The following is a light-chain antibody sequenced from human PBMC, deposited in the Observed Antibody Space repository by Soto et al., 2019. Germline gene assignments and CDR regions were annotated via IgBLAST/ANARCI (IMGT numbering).Light chain of an antibody. CDR1: QSVRTS. CDR2: DAS. V-gene: IGKV3-11*01. J-gene: IGKJ1*01. Sequence: EIVSTQSPATLSLSPGERATLSCRASQSVRTSLAWYQQQPGQAPRLLIYDASNKATGIPARFSGSGSGTDFTLTISSLDPQDFAVYYCQQRSNWPGTFGQGTKVDIK. CDR3: QQRSNWPGT.